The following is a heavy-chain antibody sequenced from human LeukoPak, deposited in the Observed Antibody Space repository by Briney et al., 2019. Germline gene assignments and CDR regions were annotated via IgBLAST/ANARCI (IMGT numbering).Heavy chain of an antibody. CDR1: RFSFSSNW. CDR2: IDYDGSGT. V-gene: IGHV3-74*01. D-gene: IGHD3-10*01. Sequence: PGGSLRLSCAASRFSFSSNWMHRVRQAPGKGLVWVSRIDYDGSGTTYADSVKGRFTISRDNAKNTLYLQMNSLRAEDTAVYYCARGGPSGSVDYWGQGTLVTVSS. CDR3: ARGGPSGSVDY. J-gene: IGHJ4*02.